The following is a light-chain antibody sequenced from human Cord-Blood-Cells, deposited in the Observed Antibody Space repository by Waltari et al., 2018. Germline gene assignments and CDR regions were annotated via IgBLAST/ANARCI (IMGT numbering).Light chain of an antibody. CDR2: DAS. J-gene: IGKJ4*01. CDR3: QQYDNLALT. V-gene: IGKV1-33*01. CDR1: QDISNY. Sequence: IQINQSPSSPASFVGGRVTITCQASQDISNYLNWYQQKPGKAPKLLIYDASNLETGVPSRFSGSGSGTDFTFTISSLQPEDIATYYCQQYDNLALTFGGGTKVEIK.